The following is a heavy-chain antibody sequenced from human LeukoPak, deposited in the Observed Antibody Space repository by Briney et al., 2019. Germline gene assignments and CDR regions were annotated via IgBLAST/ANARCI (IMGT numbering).Heavy chain of an antibody. J-gene: IGHJ4*02. CDR3: TTGLTSTVTTLKNY. CDR2: IKSKTDGGTT. V-gene: IGHV3-15*01. D-gene: IGHD4-17*01. CDR1: GFTFSNAW. Sequence: GGSLRLSCAASGFTFSNAWMSWVRQAPGKGLEWVGRIKSKTDGGTTGYAAPVKGRFTISRDDSKNTLYLQMNSLKTEDTAVYYCTTGLTSTVTTLKNYWGQGTLVTVSS.